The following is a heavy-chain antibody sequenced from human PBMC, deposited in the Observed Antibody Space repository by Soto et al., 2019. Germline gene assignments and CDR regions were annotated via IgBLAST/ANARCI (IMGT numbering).Heavy chain of an antibody. J-gene: IGHJ4*02. D-gene: IGHD3-16*02. CDR1: GYTFTGYY. Sequence: ASVKVSCKSSGYTFTGYYMHWVRQAPGQGLEWMGWINPNSGGTNYAQKFQGRVTMTRDTSISTAYMELSRLRSDDMDVYYCARDYRRDGYNWGQGTPVTVSS. CDR3: ARDYRRDGYN. CDR2: INPNSGGT. V-gene: IGHV1-2*02.